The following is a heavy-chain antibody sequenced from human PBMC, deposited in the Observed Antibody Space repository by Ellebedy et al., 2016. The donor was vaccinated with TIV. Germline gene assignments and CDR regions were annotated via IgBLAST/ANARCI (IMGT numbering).Heavy chain of an antibody. CDR2: IQYHGTDT. D-gene: IGHD1-14*01. Sequence: GESLKISCAASGFTFSNYGMHWVRQAPGKGLEWVSFIQYHGTDTYFADSVKGRFTISRDNSKNKLYLHMNRLRAVDTAVYYCAKDPRRRYVVRGTSYYFDFWGQGTLVTVSS. J-gene: IGHJ4*02. CDR1: GFTFSNYG. CDR3: AKDPRRRYVVRGTSYYFDF. V-gene: IGHV3-30*02.